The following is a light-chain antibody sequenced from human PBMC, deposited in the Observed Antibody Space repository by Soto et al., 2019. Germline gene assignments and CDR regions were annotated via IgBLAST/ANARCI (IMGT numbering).Light chain of an antibody. CDR3: QYYDSFRT. CDR1: QSVDSTY. V-gene: IGKV3-20*01. CDR2: GAS. J-gene: IGKJ1*01. Sequence: EIVLTQSPATLSLSPGERGTLSCRASQSVDSTYLTWYQQKPGQAPRLLIYGASGRATGIPDRFSGSGSGTDFTLTISRLEPEDVAVYFCQYYDSFRTFGQGTKVDIK.